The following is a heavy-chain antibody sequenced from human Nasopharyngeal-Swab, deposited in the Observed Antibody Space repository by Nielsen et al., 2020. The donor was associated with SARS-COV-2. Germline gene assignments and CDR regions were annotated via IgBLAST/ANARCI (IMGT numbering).Heavy chain of an antibody. Sequence: SETLSLTCAVYGGSFSGYYWSWIRQPPGKGLEWIGEINHSGSTNYNPSLKSRVTISVDTSKNQFSLKLSSVTAADTAVYYCAGSTYYDFWSGYYGYWGQGTLVTVSS. V-gene: IGHV4-34*01. J-gene: IGHJ4*02. CDR2: INHSGST. CDR3: AGSTYYDFWSGYYGY. D-gene: IGHD3-3*01. CDR1: GGSFSGYY.